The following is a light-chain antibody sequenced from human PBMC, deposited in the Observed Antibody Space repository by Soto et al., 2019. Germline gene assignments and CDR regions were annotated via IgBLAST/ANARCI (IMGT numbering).Light chain of an antibody. Sequence: AIRMTQSPFSLSASVGDRVTITCWASQGISSYLAWYQQKAEKATKLFIYYASSLRSGVPSTFSCSGSGTDYTLTISSLQPEDFATYCCQQYYSGPPSTFGQGKRLEIK. V-gene: IGKV1D-43*01. CDR3: QQYYSGPPST. CDR2: YAS. J-gene: IGKJ5*01. CDR1: QGISSY.